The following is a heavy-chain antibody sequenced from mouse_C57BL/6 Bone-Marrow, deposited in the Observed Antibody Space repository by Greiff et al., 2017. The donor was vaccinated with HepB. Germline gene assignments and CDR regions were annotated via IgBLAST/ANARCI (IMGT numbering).Heavy chain of an antibody. CDR3: AREGNDYAYFDY. D-gene: IGHD2-4*01. CDR1: GYTFTSYG. Sequence: VKLQESGAELARPGASVKLSCKASGYTFTSYGISWVKQRTGQGLEWIGEIYPRSGNTYYNEKFKGKATLTADKSSSTAYMELRSLTSEDSAVYFCAREGNDYAYFDYGGQGTTRTVSS. J-gene: IGHJ2*01. V-gene: IGHV1-81*01. CDR2: IYPRSGNT.